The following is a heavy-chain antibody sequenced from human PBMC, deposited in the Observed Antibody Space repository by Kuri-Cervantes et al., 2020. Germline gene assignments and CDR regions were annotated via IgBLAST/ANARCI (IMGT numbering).Heavy chain of an antibody. CDR2: ISYDGSNK. Sequence: GGSQRLSCAASGFTFSSYAMHWVRQAPGKGLEWVAVISYDGSNKYYADSVKGRFTISRDNSKNTLYLQMNSLRAEDTAVYYCARWGRYSYGITSIDYWGQGTLVTVSS. CDR1: GFTFSSYA. V-gene: IGHV3-30-3*01. D-gene: IGHD5-18*01. J-gene: IGHJ4*02. CDR3: ARWGRYSYGITSIDY.